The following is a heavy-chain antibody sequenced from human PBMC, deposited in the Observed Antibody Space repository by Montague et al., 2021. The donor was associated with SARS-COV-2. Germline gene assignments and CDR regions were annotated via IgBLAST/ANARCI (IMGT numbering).Heavy chain of an antibody. Sequence: SETLSLTCTVSGGSISSYYWSWIRQPPGGGLEWIGYIYYSGSTXXXPSXXXRVTISVDTSKNQFSLKLSSVTAADTAVYYCARGREYSSSAGFDYWGQGTLVTVSS. J-gene: IGHJ4*02. CDR3: ARGREYSSSAGFDY. CDR2: IYYSGST. CDR1: GGSISSYY. V-gene: IGHV4-59*01. D-gene: IGHD6-6*01.